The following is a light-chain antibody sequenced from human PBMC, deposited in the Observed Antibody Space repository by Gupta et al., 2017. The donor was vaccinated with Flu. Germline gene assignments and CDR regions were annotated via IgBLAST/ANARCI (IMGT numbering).Light chain of an antibody. J-gene: IGLJ1*01. Sequence: SALTMPASVPGSPPRSITIPCTGTSSDVGGDNYVTWYQQHPGEAPELMLYEVSKRTSEVSNGFSGSKSGNTATLTISGLQAEAGADYYCNSYTSSSTVVFGTGTKFTVL. CDR1: SSDVGGDNY. CDR2: EVS. V-gene: IGLV2-14*01. CDR3: NSYTSSSTVV.